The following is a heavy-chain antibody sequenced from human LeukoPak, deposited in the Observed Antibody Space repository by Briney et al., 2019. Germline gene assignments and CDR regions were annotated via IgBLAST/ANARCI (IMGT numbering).Heavy chain of an antibody. CDR3: ASAAHGSTWFDP. V-gene: IGHV5-51*01. D-gene: IGHD2-2*01. CDR2: IYAGDSDT. J-gene: IGHJ5*02. Sequence: GEALKISCQGSGYSFTTYWIGWVRQMPGKGLEVMGSIYAGDSDTSYSPSFQGQVPISADKSISTAYLQWSSRKASDTAMYYCASAAHGSTWFDPWGQGTLVTVSS. CDR1: GYSFTTYW.